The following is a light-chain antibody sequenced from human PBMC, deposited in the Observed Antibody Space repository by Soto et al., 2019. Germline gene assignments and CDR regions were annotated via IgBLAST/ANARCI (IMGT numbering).Light chain of an antibody. V-gene: IGKV3-15*01. Sequence: EIGMIQSPATLSVSPGERATLSCRASQSVSGNLAWYQQKPGQAPRLLIDGASTRVAGIPARFSGSGSGTEFTLTISGLQSEDFAVYYCQQYQNWPATFGQGTKVEIK. CDR2: GAS. CDR1: QSVSGN. J-gene: IGKJ1*01. CDR3: QQYQNWPAT.